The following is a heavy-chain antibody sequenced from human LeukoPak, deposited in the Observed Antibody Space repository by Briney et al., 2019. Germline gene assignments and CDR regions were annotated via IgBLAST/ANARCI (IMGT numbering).Heavy chain of an antibody. CDR2: ISGSGGST. D-gene: IGHD6-13*01. Sequence: GGSLRLSCAASGFTFSSYAMSWVRQAPGKGLEWVSAISGSGGSTYYADSVKGRFTISRDNSKDTLYLQMNSLRAEDTAVYYCAKDRGGNIAAAGRLDYWGQGTLVTVSS. J-gene: IGHJ4*02. CDR1: GFTFSSYA. V-gene: IGHV3-23*01. CDR3: AKDRGGNIAAAGRLDY.